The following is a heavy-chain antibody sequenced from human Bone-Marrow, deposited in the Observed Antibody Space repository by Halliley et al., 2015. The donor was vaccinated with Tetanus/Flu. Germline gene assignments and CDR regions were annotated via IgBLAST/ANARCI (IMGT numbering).Heavy chain of an antibody. D-gene: IGHD1-26*01. CDR3: ARGNSVPSWHFQH. CDR2: IYDNGDT. V-gene: IGHV4-59*02. J-gene: IGHJ1*01. Sequence: GLVKPSETLSLTCSVSGGSVSSYYWSWLRQPPGKGLEWIGYIYDNGDTVYNPSLKSRVTMSVDTSKNQLSLNLMSVSVADTAVYYCARGNSVPSWHFQHWGQGTLVSVSS. CDR1: GGSVSSYY.